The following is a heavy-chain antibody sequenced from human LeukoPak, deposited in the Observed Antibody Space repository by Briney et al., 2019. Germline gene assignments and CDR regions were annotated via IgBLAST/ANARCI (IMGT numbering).Heavy chain of an antibody. D-gene: IGHD1-26*01. Sequence: SETLSLTCAVPGGSISSGGYPWSWIRQPPGKGLEWIGYIYHSVTTYYNPSLKSRVTISIDRSKNQFSLKLSSVTAAYTAVYYCARVARWGYYFDYWGQGTLVTVS. CDR2: IYHSVTT. V-gene: IGHV4-30-2*01. CDR3: ARVARWGYYFDY. CDR1: GGSISSGGYP. J-gene: IGHJ4*02.